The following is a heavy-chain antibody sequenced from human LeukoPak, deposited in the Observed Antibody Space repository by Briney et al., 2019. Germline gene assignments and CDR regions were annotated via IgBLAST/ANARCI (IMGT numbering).Heavy chain of an antibody. Sequence: GGSLRLSCAASGFTFSSYEMNWVRQAPGKGLEWVSYISSSGSTIYYADSVKDRFTISRDNAKNSLYLQMNSLRAEDTAVYYCATQYSSDSFDYWGQGTLVTVSS. CDR3: ATQYSSDSFDY. CDR2: ISSSGSTI. V-gene: IGHV3-48*03. CDR1: GFTFSSYE. D-gene: IGHD6-19*01. J-gene: IGHJ4*02.